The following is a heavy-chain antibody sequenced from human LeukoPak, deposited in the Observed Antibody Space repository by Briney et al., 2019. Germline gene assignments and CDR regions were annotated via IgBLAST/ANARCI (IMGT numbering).Heavy chain of an antibody. CDR2: INPNSGGT. CDR3: ARDRYPYCSSTSCYDPDNWFDP. CDR1: GYTFTGYH. D-gene: IGHD2-2*01. J-gene: IGHJ5*02. Sequence: ASVKVSCKASGYTFTGYHMHWVRQAPGQELEWMGWINPNSGGTNYAQKFQGRVTMTRDTSISTAYMELSRLRSDDTAVYYCARDRYPYCSSTSCYDPDNWFDPWGQGTLVTVSS. V-gene: IGHV1-2*02.